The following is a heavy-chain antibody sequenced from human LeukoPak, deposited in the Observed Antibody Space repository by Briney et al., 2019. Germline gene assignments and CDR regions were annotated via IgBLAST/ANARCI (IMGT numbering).Heavy chain of an antibody. D-gene: IGHD4-17*01. V-gene: IGHV3-74*01. J-gene: IGHJ5*02. CDR3: AREAYGALT. CDR2: INSDGSST. Sequence: PGRSLRLSCAASGFTFSNYWMHWVRQAPGKGLVWVSRINSDGSSTTYADSVKGRFTISRDNAKNTLYLQMNSLRAEDTAVYYCAREAYGALTWGQGTLVTVSS. CDR1: GFTFSNYW.